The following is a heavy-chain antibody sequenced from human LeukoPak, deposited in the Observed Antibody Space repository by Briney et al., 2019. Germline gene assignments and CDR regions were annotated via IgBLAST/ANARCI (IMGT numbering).Heavy chain of an antibody. J-gene: IGHJ5*02. Sequence: GGSLRLSCAASGFTFSSYSMNWVRQAPGKGLEWVSSISSSSSYIYYADSVKGRFTISRDNAKNSLYLQMNSLRAEDTAVYYCARRALAARPGPNWFDPWGQGTLVTVSS. CDR3: ARRALAARPGPNWFDP. CDR1: GFTFSSYS. D-gene: IGHD6-6*01. V-gene: IGHV3-21*01. CDR2: ISSSSSYI.